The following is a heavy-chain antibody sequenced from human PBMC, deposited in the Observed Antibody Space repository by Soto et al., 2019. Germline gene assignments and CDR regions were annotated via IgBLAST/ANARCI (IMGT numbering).Heavy chain of an antibody. Sequence: GGSLRLSCAASGFTFSSYDMHWVRQATGKGLEWVSAIGTAGDTYYPGSVKGRFTISRENAKNSLYLQMNSLRAEDTAVYYCARSVAVLGSKSYYYYYGMDVWGQGTTVTVS. CDR1: GFTFSSYD. V-gene: IGHV3-13*01. CDR3: ARSVAVLGSKSYYYYYGMDV. CDR2: IGTAGDT. J-gene: IGHJ6*02. D-gene: IGHD6-19*01.